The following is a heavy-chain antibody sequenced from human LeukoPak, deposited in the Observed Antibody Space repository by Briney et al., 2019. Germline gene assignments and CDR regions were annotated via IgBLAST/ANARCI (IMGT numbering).Heavy chain of an antibody. CDR3: ARDAVDTANAV. CDR1: GFTFTTYW. CDR2: INSDGSIT. V-gene: IGHV3-74*01. D-gene: IGHD5-18*01. Sequence: GGSLRLSCAASGFTFTTYWMHWVRQAPGKGLVWVSHINSDGSITSYADSVKGRFTISRDNAKNTLYLQMNSLRAEDTAVYYCARDAVDTANAVWGQGTTVTVSS. J-gene: IGHJ6*02.